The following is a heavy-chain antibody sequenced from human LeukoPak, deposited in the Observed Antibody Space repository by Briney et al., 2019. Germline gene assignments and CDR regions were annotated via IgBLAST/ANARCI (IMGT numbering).Heavy chain of an antibody. CDR2: INPNSGGT. Sequence: ASVKVSCKASGYTFTGYYMHWVRQAPGQGLEWMGWINPNSGGTNYAQKFQGRVTMTRDTSISTAYMELSRLRSDDTAVYYCATPQARGWYGFGFDYWGQGTLVTVSS. CDR3: ATPQARGWYGFGFDY. CDR1: GYTFTGYY. J-gene: IGHJ4*02. D-gene: IGHD6-19*01. V-gene: IGHV1-2*02.